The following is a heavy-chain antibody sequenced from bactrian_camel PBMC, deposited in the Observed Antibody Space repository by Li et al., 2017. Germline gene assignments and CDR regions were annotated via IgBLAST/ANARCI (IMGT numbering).Heavy chain of an antibody. CDR1: GYTYSSNC. V-gene: IGHV3S40*01. Sequence: VQLVESGGGSVQPGGSLRLSCDASGYTYSSNCMGWFRQAPGKEREGVAFVYFGGGRTYYADSVKGRFTISQEKGKNMVYLQMNSLKPKDTANYRCAVRSIGGMRYGLRANEYMYWGQGTQVTVS. D-gene: IGHD3*01. CDR2: VYFGGGRT. CDR3: AVRSIGGMRYGLRANEYMY. J-gene: IGHJ4*01.